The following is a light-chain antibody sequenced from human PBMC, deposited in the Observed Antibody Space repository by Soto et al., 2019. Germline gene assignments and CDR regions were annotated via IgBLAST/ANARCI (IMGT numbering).Light chain of an antibody. CDR2: GAS. J-gene: IGKJ4*01. CDR3: QQYNNWPPLT. CDR1: QSVTSD. Sequence: ETVMTQSLVTLSVSPGERATLSCRASQSVTSDLAWYQQKPGQPPRLLIFGASTRATGVPARFIGSGSGTEFTLTISSLQSEDFGFYYCQQYNNWPPLTFGGGTKVDIK. V-gene: IGKV3-15*01.